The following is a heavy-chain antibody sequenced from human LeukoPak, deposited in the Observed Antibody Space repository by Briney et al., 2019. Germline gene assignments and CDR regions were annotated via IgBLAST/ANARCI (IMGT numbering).Heavy chain of an antibody. D-gene: IGHD3-16*01. CDR3: ARVWLPLGELRYYFDD. CDR2: IIPIFGTA. J-gene: IGHJ4*02. V-gene: IGHV1-69*13. Sequence: SVTVSCKASGGTFSSYAISWVRQAPGQGLEWMGGIIPIFGTANYAQKFQGRVTITADESTSTAYMELSSLRSEDTAVYYCARVWLPLGELRYYFDDWGQGTLVTVSS. CDR1: GGTFSSYA.